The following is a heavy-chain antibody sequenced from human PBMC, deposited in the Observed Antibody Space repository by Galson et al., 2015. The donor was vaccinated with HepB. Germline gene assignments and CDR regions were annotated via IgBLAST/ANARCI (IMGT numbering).Heavy chain of an antibody. CDR1: GFTFSSYA. Sequence: SLRLSCAASGFTFSSYAMHWVRQAPGKGLEWVAVISYDGSNKYYADSVKGRFTISRDNSKNTLYLQMNSLRAEDTAVYYCARGPYDILTYYFDYWGQGTLVTVSS. J-gene: IGHJ4*02. D-gene: IGHD3-9*01. V-gene: IGHV3-30*04. CDR2: ISYDGSNK. CDR3: ARGPYDILTYYFDY.